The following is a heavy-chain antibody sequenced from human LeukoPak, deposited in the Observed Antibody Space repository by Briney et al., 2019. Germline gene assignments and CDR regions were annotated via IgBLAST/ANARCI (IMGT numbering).Heavy chain of an antibody. CDR2: IKNRPDGATT. CDR1: GFTFTNAW. D-gene: IGHD3-16*01. V-gene: IGHV3-15*01. CDR3: TTLTTVSVHGGY. J-gene: IGHJ4*02. Sequence: PGGSLRLSCVASGFTFTNAWMSWVRQAPGKGLEWVGLIKNRPDGATTDYAAPVKGRFTISRDDSKNMLYLQMNSLKIEDTAVYYCTTLTTVSVHGGYWGQGALVTVSS.